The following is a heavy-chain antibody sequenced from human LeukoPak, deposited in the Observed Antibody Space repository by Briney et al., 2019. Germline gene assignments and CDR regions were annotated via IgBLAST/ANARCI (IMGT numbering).Heavy chain of an antibody. CDR2: IRSNTYGGTT. CDR1: GFTFSSYW. D-gene: IGHD2-21*02. V-gene: IGHV3-49*04. J-gene: IGHJ4*02. Sequence: GGSLRLSCAASGFTFSSYWMSWVRQAPGKGLEWVSFIRSNTYGGTTVYAASVKGRFTISRDDSKSTAYLQMNSLKSEDTAVYYCTRDQTAGSMVRFDYWGQGTLVTVSS. CDR3: TRDQTAGSMVRFDY.